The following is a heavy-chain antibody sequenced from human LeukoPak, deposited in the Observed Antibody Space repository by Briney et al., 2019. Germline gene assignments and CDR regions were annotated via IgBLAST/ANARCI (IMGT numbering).Heavy chain of an antibody. Sequence: LETLSLTCTVSGGSISSSSYYWGWIRQPPGKGLEWIGSIYYSGSTYYNPSLKSRVTISVDTSKNQFSLKLSSVTAADTAVYYCARQESLLDYWGQGTLVTVSS. V-gene: IGHV4-39*01. CDR1: GGSISSSSYY. CDR2: IYYSGST. CDR3: ARQESLLDY. J-gene: IGHJ4*02.